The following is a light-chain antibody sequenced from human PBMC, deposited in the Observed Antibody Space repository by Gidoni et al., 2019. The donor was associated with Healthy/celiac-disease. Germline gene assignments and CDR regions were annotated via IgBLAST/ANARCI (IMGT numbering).Light chain of an antibody. J-gene: IGKJ1*01. CDR2: WAS. V-gene: IGKV4-1*01. CDR1: QSVLYNFNNKNY. Sequence: DIVMTQSPDSLSVSLGERATIICKSSQSVLYNFNNKNYLAWYQQKPGQPPKLLFYWASTRQAGVPDRFSGSGSGTDFTLSISSLQAEDVAVYYCQQHYDIPWTFXRXTRVELK. CDR3: QQHYDIPWT.